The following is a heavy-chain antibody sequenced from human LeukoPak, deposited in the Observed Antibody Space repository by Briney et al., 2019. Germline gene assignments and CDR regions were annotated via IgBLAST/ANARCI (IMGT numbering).Heavy chain of an antibody. CDR3: ARHSYRTRKHAPFDY. Sequence: LETLSLTCTVSGGSISSSSYYWGWIRQPPGKGLEWIGSIYYSGSTYYNPSLKSRVTISVDTSKNQFSLKLSSVTAADTAVYYCARHSYRTRKHAPFDYWGQGTLVTVSS. CDR1: GGSISSSSYY. CDR2: IYYSGST. D-gene: IGHD2-2*02. J-gene: IGHJ4*02. V-gene: IGHV4-39*01.